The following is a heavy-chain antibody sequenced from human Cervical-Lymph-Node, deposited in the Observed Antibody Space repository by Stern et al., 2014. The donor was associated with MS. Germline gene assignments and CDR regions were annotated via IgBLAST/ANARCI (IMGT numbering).Heavy chain of an antibody. D-gene: IGHD6-6*01. V-gene: IGHV3-66*01. CDR3: AREIAGRRFED. CDR2: IHTIGTT. J-gene: IGHJ4*02. CDR1: GFPVRASY. Sequence: VQLVQSGGGLVQPGGSLRLSCEASGFPVRASYMNWVRQAPGKGLEWVSRIHTIGTTHYADSVKGRFTISRANAKNALYLQMDSLRVEDTAVYDCAREIAGRRFEDWGRGTLVAVSP.